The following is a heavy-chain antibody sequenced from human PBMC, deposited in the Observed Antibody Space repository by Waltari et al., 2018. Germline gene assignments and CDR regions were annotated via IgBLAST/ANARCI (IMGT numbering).Heavy chain of an antibody. V-gene: IGHV3-33*01. D-gene: IGHD3-16*01. Sequence: QVQLVESGGGVVQPGRSLRLSCAASGFTFSSYGMPWVRQAPGKGLEWVAVIWYDGSNKYYADSVKGRFTISRDNSKNTLYLQMNSLRAEDTAVYYCARDSMITFGGVNDYWGQGTLVTVSS. CDR1: GFTFSSYG. CDR2: IWYDGSNK. CDR3: ARDSMITFGGVNDY. J-gene: IGHJ4*02.